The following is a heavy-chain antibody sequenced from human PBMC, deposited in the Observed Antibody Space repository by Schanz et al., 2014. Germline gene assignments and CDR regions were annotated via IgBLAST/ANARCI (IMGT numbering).Heavy chain of an antibody. CDR2: MYINSGST. CDR3: ARDEGTAGYNLAFAV. V-gene: IGHV3-53*01. J-gene: IGHJ3*01. CDR1: GFTVNTNY. D-gene: IGHD1-1*01. Sequence: EVQLVESGGGLIQPGGSLRLSCAVSGFTVNTNYMSWVRQAPGKGLEWISSMYINSGSTQYADSVKGRFIISRDSSKNPLFLQMNSLRPEDTALYFCARDEGTAGYNLAFAVWGQGTLVTVSS.